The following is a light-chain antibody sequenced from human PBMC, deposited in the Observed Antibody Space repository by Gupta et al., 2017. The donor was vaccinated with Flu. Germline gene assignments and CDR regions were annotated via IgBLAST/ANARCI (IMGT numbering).Light chain of an antibody. CDR1: PILLHSNGYNY. CDR3: RQALQTSWT. CDR2: LGS. Sequence: ATTEPPLSLPVTPGEPPSISFTSSPILLHSNGYNYVDWYLQKPGQSPQLLIYLGSNRAFGVPVRFSGSGSCIDFTLKISSVVAATVGVYYCRQALQTSWTFGQGTKVEIK. V-gene: IGKV2-28*01. J-gene: IGKJ1*01.